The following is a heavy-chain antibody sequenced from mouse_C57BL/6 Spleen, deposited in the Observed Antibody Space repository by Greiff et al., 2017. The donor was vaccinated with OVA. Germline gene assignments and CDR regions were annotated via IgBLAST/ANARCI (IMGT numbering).Heavy chain of an antibody. Sequence: DVMLVESGGGLVQPGGSLSLSCAASGFTFTDYYMSWVRQPPGKALEWLGFIRNKANGYTTEYSASVKGRFTISRDNSQSNLYLQMNALRAEDSATYYCARYIPPVYGSSLDYWGQGTTLTVSS. CDR3: ARYIPPVYGSSLDY. J-gene: IGHJ2*01. V-gene: IGHV7-3*01. D-gene: IGHD1-1*01. CDR1: GFTFTDYY. CDR2: IRNKANGYTT.